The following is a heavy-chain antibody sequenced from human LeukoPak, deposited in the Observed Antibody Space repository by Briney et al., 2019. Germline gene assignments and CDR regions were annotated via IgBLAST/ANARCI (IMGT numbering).Heavy chain of an antibody. Sequence: PGGSLRLSCAASGFTFSGYSMNWVRQAPGKGLEWVSSISSSSSNIYYTDSVKGRFTISRDSAKNSLYLQMNSLRAEDTAVYYCARGGAAAGTPYYFDYWGQGTLVTVSS. V-gene: IGHV3-21*01. J-gene: IGHJ4*02. D-gene: IGHD6-13*01. CDR3: ARGGAAAGTPYYFDY. CDR1: GFTFSGYS. CDR2: ISSSSSNI.